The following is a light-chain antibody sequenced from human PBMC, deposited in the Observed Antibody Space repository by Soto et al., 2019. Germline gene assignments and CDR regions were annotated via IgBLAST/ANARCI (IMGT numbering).Light chain of an antibody. V-gene: IGKV2D-29*02. CDR1: HSLLHSDGKAY. CDR3: MQSIDLPWT. CDR2: EGS. Sequence: DFVMTQTPLSLSVTPGQPASIYCKSSHSLLHSDGKAYLSWYLQKPGQSPQLVIFEGSNRFSGVPDRFSGSGSGTEFTLKISRVVAEDVGIYYCMQSIDLPWTFGQGTKVEIK. J-gene: IGKJ1*01.